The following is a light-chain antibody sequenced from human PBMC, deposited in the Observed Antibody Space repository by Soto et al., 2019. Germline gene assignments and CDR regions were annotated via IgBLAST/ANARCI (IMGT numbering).Light chain of an antibody. V-gene: IGKV3-11*01. CDR2: DAS. CDR3: QKRSNWSTWT. CDR1: QSVSSY. J-gene: IGKJ1*01. Sequence: EIVLTQSPATLSLSPGERATLSCRASQSVSSYLAWYQQKPGQAPRLLIYDASNRATGIPARFSGSGSGTDFTLPISSLEPEDFAVYYCQKRSNWSTWTFGQGTKVKSN.